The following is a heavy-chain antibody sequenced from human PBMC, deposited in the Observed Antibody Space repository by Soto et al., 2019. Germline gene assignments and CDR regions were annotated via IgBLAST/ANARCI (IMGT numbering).Heavy chain of an antibody. V-gene: IGHV4-61*01. CDR1: GDSISSGYYY. D-gene: IGHD3-10*01. J-gene: IGHJ5*02. CDR2: IYYSGST. Sequence: SETLSLTCTVSGDSISSGYYYWGWIRQHPGKGLEWIGYIYYSGSTNYNPSLKSRVTISVDTSKNQFSLKLSSVTAADTAVYYCARLLFGAANWFDPWGQGTLVTVPQ. CDR3: ARLLFGAANWFDP.